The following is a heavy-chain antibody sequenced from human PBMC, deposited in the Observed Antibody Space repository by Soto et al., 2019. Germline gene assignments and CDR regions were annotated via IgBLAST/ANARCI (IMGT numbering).Heavy chain of an antibody. CDR2: IYSGGST. CDR3: AAYSHKGY. J-gene: IGHJ4*02. CDR1: GFTVSNNY. V-gene: IGHV3-66*01. Sequence: EEQLVESGGDLVQPGGSLRLSCAASGFTVSNNYMSWVRQAPGKGLAWVSLIYSGGSTYYADYVKGRFTISRDSSKNTLYLQMNSLRAEDTAMYYCAAYSHKGYWRQGTLVSVSS. D-gene: IGHD3-16*01.